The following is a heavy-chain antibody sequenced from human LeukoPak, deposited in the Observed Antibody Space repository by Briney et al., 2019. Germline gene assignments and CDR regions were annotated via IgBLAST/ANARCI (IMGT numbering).Heavy chain of an antibody. CDR1: GGSISSYY. Sequence: PSETLSLTCTVSGGSISSYYWSWIRQPAGKGLEWIGRIYTSGSTNYNPSLKSRVTMSVDTSKNQFSLKLSSVTAADTAVYYCARDRPYYDFWSGYYTGGSFFVYWGQGTLVTVSS. CDR3: ARDRPYYDFWSGYYTGGSFFVY. D-gene: IGHD3-3*01. CDR2: IYTSGST. V-gene: IGHV4-4*07. J-gene: IGHJ4*02.